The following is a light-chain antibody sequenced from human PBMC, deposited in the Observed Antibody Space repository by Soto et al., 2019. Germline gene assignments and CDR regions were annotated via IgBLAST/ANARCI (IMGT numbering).Light chain of an antibody. V-gene: IGKV3-11*01. CDR2: DAS. Sequence: EIVLTQSPATLSLSPGERATLSCRASQSVSSYLVWYQQKPGQAPRLLIYDASNRATGIPARFSGSGSGTVFTITISSLEPEDSAVYYCHQRTNWETFGQGTKLEIK. CDR3: HQRTNWET. CDR1: QSVSSY. J-gene: IGKJ2*01.